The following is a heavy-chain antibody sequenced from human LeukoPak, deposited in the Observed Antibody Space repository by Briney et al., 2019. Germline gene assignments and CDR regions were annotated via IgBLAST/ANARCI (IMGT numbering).Heavy chain of an antibody. CDR2: IYHSGST. D-gene: IGHD6-13*01. Sequence: SETLSLTCTVSGGPISSGGYYWSWIRQPPGKGLEWIGYIYHSGSTYYNPSLKTRVTISVDRSKNQFSLKLTSVTAADTAVYYCARHSAHSSTNDAFDIWGQGTMVTVSS. CDR1: GGPISSGGYY. V-gene: IGHV4-30-2*02. CDR3: ARHSAHSSTNDAFDI. J-gene: IGHJ3*02.